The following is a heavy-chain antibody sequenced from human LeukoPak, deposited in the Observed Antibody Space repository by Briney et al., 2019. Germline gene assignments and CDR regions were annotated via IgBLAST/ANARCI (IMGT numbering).Heavy chain of an antibody. D-gene: IGHD3-10*01. CDR1: GGSISSYY. J-gene: IGHJ4*02. CDR2: IYYSGST. Sequence: PSETLSLTCTVPGGSISSYYWSWIRQPPGKGLEWIGYIYYSGSTNYNPSLKSRVTISVDTSKNQFSLKLSSVTAADTAVYYCARAGIGGSGSYYWEYYFDYWGQGTLVTVSS. CDR3: ARAGIGGSGSYYWEYYFDY. V-gene: IGHV4-59*01.